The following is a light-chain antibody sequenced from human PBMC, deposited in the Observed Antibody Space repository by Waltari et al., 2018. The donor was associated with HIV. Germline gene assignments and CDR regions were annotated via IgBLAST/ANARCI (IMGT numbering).Light chain of an antibody. Sequence: QSVLTQPPSASGTPGQRVTISCSGSSSNIGSNYVYWYQQLPGTPPKLLIYRNNPRPSGVPDRFSGSKSGTSASLAISGLRSEDEADYYCAVWGDSLNSYVFGTGTEVTVL. CDR1: SSNIGSNY. CDR2: RNN. V-gene: IGLV1-47*01. J-gene: IGLJ1*01. CDR3: AVWGDSLNSYV.